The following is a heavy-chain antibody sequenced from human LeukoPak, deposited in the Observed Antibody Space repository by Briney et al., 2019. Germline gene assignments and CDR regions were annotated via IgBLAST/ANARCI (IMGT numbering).Heavy chain of an antibody. Sequence: GGSLRLSCAASGFTFSSYAMHWVRQAPGKGLEWVAVISYDGSNKYYADSVKGRFTISRDNSKNTLYLQMNSLRAEDTAVYYCAEAAAIENGFDYWGQGTLVTVSS. D-gene: IGHD2-2*02. J-gene: IGHJ4*02. CDR2: ISYDGSNK. CDR3: AEAAAIENGFDY. V-gene: IGHV3-30-3*01. CDR1: GFTFSSYA.